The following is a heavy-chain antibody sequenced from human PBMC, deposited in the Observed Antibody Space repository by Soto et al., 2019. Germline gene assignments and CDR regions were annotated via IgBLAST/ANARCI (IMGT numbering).Heavy chain of an antibody. J-gene: IGHJ5*02. V-gene: IGHV4-34*01. CDR2: INHSGST. Sequence: PSETLSLTCAVYGGSFSGYYWSWIRQPPGKGLEWIGEINHSGSTNYNPSLKSRVTISVDTSKNQFSLKLSSVTAADTAVYYCARGRGSSWYARFDPWGQGTLVTVSS. CDR3: ARGRGSSWYARFDP. CDR1: GGSFSGYY. D-gene: IGHD6-13*01.